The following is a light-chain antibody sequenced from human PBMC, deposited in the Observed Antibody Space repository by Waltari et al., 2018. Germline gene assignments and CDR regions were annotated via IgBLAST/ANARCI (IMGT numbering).Light chain of an antibody. CDR1: QSISSW. Sequence: DIQMTQSPSTLSASVGDRVTITFRASQSISSWLAWYQQKPGKAPKPLIYKASSLESGVPSRFSGSGTGTEFTLTISSLQPDDFATYYCQQYNSYSPWTFGQGTKVEIK. CDR3: QQYNSYSPWT. CDR2: KAS. J-gene: IGKJ1*01. V-gene: IGKV1-5*03.